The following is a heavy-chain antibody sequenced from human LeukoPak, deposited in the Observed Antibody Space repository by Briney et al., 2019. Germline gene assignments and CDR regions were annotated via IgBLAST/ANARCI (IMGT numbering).Heavy chain of an antibody. J-gene: IGHJ6*03. CDR2: INCNGDST. V-gene: IGHV3-20*04. D-gene: IGHD3-16*02. Sequence: GGSLRLSCAASGFTFDDYGMSWVRQPPGKGLEWVSDINCNGDSTGYADSVKGRFTISRDNAKNSLYLQMNSLRAEDTALYYCARRESSYQNYYYYYLMDVWGKGTTVTVSS. CDR1: GFTFDDYG. CDR3: ARRESSYQNYYYYYLMDV.